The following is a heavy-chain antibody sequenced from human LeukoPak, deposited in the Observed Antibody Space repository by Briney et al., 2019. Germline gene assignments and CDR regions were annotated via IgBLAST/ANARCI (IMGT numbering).Heavy chain of an antibody. CDR2: ISGSGGST. D-gene: IGHD2-2*01. CDR3: ARDSAVVVVPANEAWFDP. Sequence: PGGSLRLSCAASGFTFSSYAMSWVRQGPGEGLEWVSAISGSGGSTYYADSVKGRFTISRDNSRNTLYLQMNSLRAEDTVVYYCARDSAVVVVPANEAWFDPWGQGTLVTVSS. J-gene: IGHJ5*02. CDR1: GFTFSSYA. V-gene: IGHV3-23*01.